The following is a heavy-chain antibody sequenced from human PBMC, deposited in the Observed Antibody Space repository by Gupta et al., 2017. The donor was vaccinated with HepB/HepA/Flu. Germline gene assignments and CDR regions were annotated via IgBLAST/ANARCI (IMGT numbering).Heavy chain of an antibody. CDR3: ARLDMVRGGRRYYYCMDV. J-gene: IGHJ6*02. CDR2: INHRGST. CDR1: GWSFSGYY. Sequence: QVKLQQWGAGLLKPSETLSLTCAVYGWSFSGYYWSWIRKPPGKGLEWIGEINHRGSTNYNPALKSRVTISVDTSKNQFSLKLSSVTAADTAVYYCARLDMVRGGRRYYYCMDVWGQGTTVTVSS. D-gene: IGHD3-10*01. V-gene: IGHV4-34*01.